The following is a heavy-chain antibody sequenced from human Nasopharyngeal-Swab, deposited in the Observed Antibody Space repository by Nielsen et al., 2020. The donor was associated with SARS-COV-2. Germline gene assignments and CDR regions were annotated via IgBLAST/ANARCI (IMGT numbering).Heavy chain of an antibody. D-gene: IGHD5-18*01. CDR2: ISYDGSNK. CDR3: AKDGNSLIFDY. V-gene: IGHV3-30*18. J-gene: IGHJ4*02. CDR1: GFTFSRYG. Sequence: GESLKISCAASGFTFSRYGMHWVRQAPGKGLEWVAIISYDGSNKYYADSVKGRFTISRDNSKNTLYLQMSSLRGEDTAVYYCAKDGNSLIFDYWGQGTLVTVSS.